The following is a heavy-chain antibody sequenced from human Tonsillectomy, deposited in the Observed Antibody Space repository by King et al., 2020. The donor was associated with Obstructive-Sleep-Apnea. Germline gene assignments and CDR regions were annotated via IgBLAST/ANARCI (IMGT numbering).Heavy chain of an antibody. Sequence: VQLQESGPGLVKPSETLSLTCTVSGGAISRFYWSWIQQPPGKGLEWVWNFYYSVSTNYNPSLTCRVTISVDTSKNQFSLKLSSVSAADTAVYYCARLRYYSGSSYYYGMDVWGQGTTVTVSS. CDR3: ARLRYYSGSSYYYGMDV. CDR2: FYYSVST. D-gene: IGHD3-10*01. J-gene: IGHJ6*02. V-gene: IGHV4-59*01. CDR1: GGAISRFY.